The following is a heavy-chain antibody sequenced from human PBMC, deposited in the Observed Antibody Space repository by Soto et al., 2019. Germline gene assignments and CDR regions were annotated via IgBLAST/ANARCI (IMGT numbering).Heavy chain of an antibody. CDR3: AKQAAAGTRYYYYGMDV. J-gene: IGHJ6*02. CDR2: ISWNSGSI. Sequence: GGSLRLSCADPGFTFDDYAMHWVRQAPGNGLEWVSFISWNSGSIGYADSVKGRFTISRDNAKNSLYLQMNSLRAEDTALYYCAKQAAAGTRYYYYGMDVWGQGTTVTVSS. CDR1: GFTFDDYA. D-gene: IGHD6-13*01. V-gene: IGHV3-9*01.